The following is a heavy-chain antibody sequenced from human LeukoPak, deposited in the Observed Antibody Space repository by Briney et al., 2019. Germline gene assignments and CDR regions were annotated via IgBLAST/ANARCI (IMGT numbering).Heavy chain of an antibody. Sequence: SETLSLTCAVYGGSFSGYYWSWIRQPPGKGLEWIGEINHSGSTNYNPSLKSRVTISVDTSKNQFSLKLSSVTAADTAVCYCARADYYGSGSQRGAFDIWGQGTMVTVSS. D-gene: IGHD3-10*01. V-gene: IGHV4-34*01. CDR1: GGSFSGYY. J-gene: IGHJ3*02. CDR2: INHSGST. CDR3: ARADYYGSGSQRGAFDI.